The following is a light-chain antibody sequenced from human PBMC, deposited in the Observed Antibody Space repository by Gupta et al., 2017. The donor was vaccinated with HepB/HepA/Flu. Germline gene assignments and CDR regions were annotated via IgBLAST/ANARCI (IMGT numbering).Light chain of an antibody. Sequence: EIALTQSPATLSLSPGERATLTCRASQSVNSYLAWYQQRPGQAPRLLIYDATNRATGIPARYSGSWSATDFTLTISRLEPEAFGVYFGKQRRTWAVLTFGGGTKVEIK. CDR2: DAT. V-gene: IGKV3-11*01. J-gene: IGKJ4*01. CDR1: QSVNSY. CDR3: KQRRTWAVLT.